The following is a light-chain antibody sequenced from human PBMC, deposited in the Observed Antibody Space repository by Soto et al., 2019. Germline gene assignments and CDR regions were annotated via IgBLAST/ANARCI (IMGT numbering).Light chain of an antibody. CDR1: SSDVGGYNY. CDR2: EVT. J-gene: IGLJ2*01. CDR3: SSFAGGGNPVL. Sequence: QAVVTQPPSASGSLGQSVTISCTGTSSDVGGYNYVSWHQQHPGKAPKVMIYEVTKRPPGVPDRFSGSKSGNTASLTVSGLQAEDEADYYCSSFAGGGNPVLLGGGTKLTVL. V-gene: IGLV2-8*01.